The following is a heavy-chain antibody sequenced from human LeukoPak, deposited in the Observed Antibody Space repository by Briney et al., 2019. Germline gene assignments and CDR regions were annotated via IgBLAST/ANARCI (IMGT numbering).Heavy chain of an antibody. D-gene: IGHD3-9*01. J-gene: IGHJ6*03. CDR1: GGSFSGHY. CDR3: ARRRLRYFDWLEGDYYYYYMDV. CDR2: INHSGST. V-gene: IGHV4-34*01. Sequence: SETLSLTCAVYGGSFSGHYWSWIRQPPGKGLEWIGEINHSGSTNYNPSLKSRVTISVDTSKNQFSLKLSSVTAADTAVYYCARRRLRYFDWLEGDYYYYYMDVWGKGTTVTISS.